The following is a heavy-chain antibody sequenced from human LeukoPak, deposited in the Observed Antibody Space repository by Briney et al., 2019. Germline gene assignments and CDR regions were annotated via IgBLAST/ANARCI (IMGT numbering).Heavy chain of an antibody. J-gene: IGHJ4*02. CDR3: ARRVDTAMALDY. V-gene: IGHV3-20*04. CDR2: INWNGGRT. D-gene: IGHD5-18*01. CDR1: GFTFDDYG. Sequence: GGSLRLSCAASGFTFDDYGMSWVRHAPGKGLEWVSGINWNGGRTGYADSIKGRFTISRDNAKNSLYLQINSLRAEDTALYYCARRVDTAMALDYWGQGTLVTVSS.